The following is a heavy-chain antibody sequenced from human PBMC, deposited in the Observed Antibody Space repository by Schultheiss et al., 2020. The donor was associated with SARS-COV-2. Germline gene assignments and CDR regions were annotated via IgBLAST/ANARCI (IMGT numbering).Heavy chain of an antibody. J-gene: IGHJ3*02. CDR3: ARAATYYYAFDI. D-gene: IGHD3-10*01. Sequence: GESLKISCAASGFTFSSYDMHWVRQATGKGLEWVSAIGTAGDPYYPGSVKGRFTISRENAKNSLYLQMNSLRAGDTAVYYCARAATYYYAFDIWGQGTMVTVSS. V-gene: IGHV3-13*05. CDR2: IGTAGDP. CDR1: GFTFSSYD.